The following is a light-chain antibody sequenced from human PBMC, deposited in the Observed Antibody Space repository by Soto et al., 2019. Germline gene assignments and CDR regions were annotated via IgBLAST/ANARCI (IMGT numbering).Light chain of an antibody. CDR1: QSVSSN. CDR2: GAS. CDR3: RQYNNWPPIT. J-gene: IGKJ5*01. V-gene: IGKV3-15*01. Sequence: EIVMTQSPATLSLSPGERATLSCRASQSVSSNLAWYQQKPGQAPRLLIYGASIRATGIPARFSGSGSGTEFTLTISSLQSEDFAVFYCRQYNNWPPITFGQGTRLEIK.